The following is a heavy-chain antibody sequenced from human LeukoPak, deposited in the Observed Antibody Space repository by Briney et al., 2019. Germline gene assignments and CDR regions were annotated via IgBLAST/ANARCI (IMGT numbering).Heavy chain of an antibody. CDR2: MTASGVT. Sequence: GGSLRLSCAASGFSFNFHSMNWVRQAPGKGLEWISYMTASGVTMYAESVYGRFTIPRDNDKKSVYLQMISLRVEDTAVYFCTRDGGYSGFDFDYWGQGVLVTVSS. CDR3: TRDGGYSGFDFDY. D-gene: IGHD5-12*01. CDR1: GFSFNFHS. J-gene: IGHJ4*02. V-gene: IGHV3-21*01.